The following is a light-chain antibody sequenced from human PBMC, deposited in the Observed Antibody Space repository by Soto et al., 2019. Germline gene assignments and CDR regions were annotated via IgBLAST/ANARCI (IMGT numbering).Light chain of an antibody. J-gene: IGKJ4*01. CDR1: QSVSSSY. V-gene: IGKV3-20*01. CDR2: GAS. CDR3: QQYGSSHLLT. Sequence: EIVLTQSPGTLSLSPGERATLSCRASQSVSSSYLAWYQQKLGQAPRLLIYGASSRATGSPDRFSGSGSGTDFPLTISRPEPEDFAVSYCQQYGSSHLLTFGGGTKVEIK.